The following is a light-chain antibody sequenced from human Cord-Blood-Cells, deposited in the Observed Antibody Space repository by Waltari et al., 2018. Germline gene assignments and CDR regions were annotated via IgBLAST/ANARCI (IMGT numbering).Light chain of an antibody. CDR1: SSYIGSNT. V-gene: IGLV1-44*01. CDR3: AAWDDSLNGWV. CDR2: SNS. Sequence: QSVLTQPPSASGTPGQRVTLSCSGSSSYIGSNTVNWYQQLPGTAPKLLIYSNSQRPSGVPDRFSGSKSGTSASLAISGLQSEDEADYYCAAWDDSLNGWVFGGGTKLTVL. J-gene: IGLJ3*02.